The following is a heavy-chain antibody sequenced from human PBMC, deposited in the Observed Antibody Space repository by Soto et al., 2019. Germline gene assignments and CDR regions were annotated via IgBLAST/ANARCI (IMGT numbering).Heavy chain of an antibody. V-gene: IGHV4-39*01. CDR2: IYYSGST. CDR3: ARQLDSSFDY. J-gene: IGHJ4*02. Sequence: PSETLSLTCTVSGGSISSSSYYWGWIRQPPGKGLEWIGSIYYSGSTCYNPSLKSRVTISVDTSKNQFSLKLSSVTAADTAVYYCARQLDSSFDYWGQGTLVTVSS. D-gene: IGHD6-13*01. CDR1: GGSISSSSYY.